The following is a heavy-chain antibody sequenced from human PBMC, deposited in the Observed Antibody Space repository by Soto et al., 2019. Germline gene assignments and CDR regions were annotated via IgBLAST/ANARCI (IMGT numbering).Heavy chain of an antibody. D-gene: IGHD3-22*01. Sequence: QVQLVQSGAEVKKPGSSVKVSCKASGGTFSSYAISWVRQAPGQGLEWMGGIIPIFGTANYAQKFQGRVTITADKSTSTAYMELSSLRSEDTAVYYCARVKSDSSGSHDAFEIWGQGTMVTVSS. CDR1: GGTFSSYA. CDR3: ARVKSDSSGSHDAFEI. CDR2: IIPIFGTA. V-gene: IGHV1-69*06. J-gene: IGHJ3*02.